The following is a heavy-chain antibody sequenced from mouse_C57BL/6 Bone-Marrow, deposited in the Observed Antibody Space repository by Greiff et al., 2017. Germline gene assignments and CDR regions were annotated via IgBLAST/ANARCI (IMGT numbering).Heavy chain of an antibody. V-gene: IGHV5-4*03. CDR2: ISDGGSYT. J-gene: IGHJ1*03. Sequence: EVKLMESGGGLVKPGGSLKLSCAASGFTFSSYAMSWVRQTPEKRLEWVATISDGGSYTYYPDNVKGRFTISRDNAKNNLYLQMSHLKSEDTAMYYCARYYYGSSRWYFEVWGTGTTVTVSS. CDR3: ARYYYGSSRWYFEV. D-gene: IGHD1-1*01. CDR1: GFTFSSYA.